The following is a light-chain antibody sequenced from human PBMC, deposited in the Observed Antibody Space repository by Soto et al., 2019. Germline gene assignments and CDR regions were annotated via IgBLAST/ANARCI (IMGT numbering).Light chain of an antibody. CDR3: QQYHNYPVT. Sequence: DIQMTQSASSLSASVGDRVTITCRASQEISNHLAWFQQKPGKPPKSLISDASNLQSGVPSKFSGSGSGTDFTLTISSLQPEDFATYYCQQYHNYPVTFGPGTKVDIK. J-gene: IGKJ3*01. CDR2: DAS. CDR1: QEISNH. V-gene: IGKV1-16*02.